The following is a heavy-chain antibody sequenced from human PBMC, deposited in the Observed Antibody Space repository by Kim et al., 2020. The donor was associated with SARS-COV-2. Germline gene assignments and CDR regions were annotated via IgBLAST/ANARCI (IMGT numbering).Heavy chain of an antibody. J-gene: IGHJ3*01. CDR3: ATLVGATGAFDA. V-gene: IGHV3-23*05. D-gene: IGHD1-26*01. Sequence: PDSGKGRFTVSRDNSQNMFFLQMKCLRAEDSAVYYCATLVGATGAFDAWGQGTMVTVSS.